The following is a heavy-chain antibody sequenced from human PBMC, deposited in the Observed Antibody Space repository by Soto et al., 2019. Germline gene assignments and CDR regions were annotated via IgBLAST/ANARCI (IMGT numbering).Heavy chain of an antibody. D-gene: IGHD5-12*01. Sequence: GASVKVSCKASGYTFTTYSLHWVRQAPGQGLDWMGWISADSSDTRYSQKFQGRLTITRDTSASTTYMELGSLRSEDTAVYYCTRGGFSQYGMDVWGQGTTVTVSS. CDR3: TRGGFSQYGMDV. CDR2: ISADSSDT. J-gene: IGHJ6*02. V-gene: IGHV1-3*01. CDR1: GYTFTTYS.